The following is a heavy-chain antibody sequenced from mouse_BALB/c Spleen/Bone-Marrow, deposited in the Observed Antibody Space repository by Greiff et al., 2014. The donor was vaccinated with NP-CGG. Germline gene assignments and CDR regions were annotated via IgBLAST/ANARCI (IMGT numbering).Heavy chain of an antibody. J-gene: IGHJ2*01. V-gene: IGHV1-9*01. CDR1: GYTFSNYW. CDR3: ARGLPLDF. Sequence: VQLQQSGAELMKPGASVKISCKATGYTFSNYWIEWVKQRPGHGLEWIGEILPGSGTTNYNEKFDDKAAFTADTSSNIAYMQLSSLTSEDSAVYYCARGLPLDFWGQGTTLTVSS. D-gene: IGHD2-4*01. CDR2: ILPGSGTT.